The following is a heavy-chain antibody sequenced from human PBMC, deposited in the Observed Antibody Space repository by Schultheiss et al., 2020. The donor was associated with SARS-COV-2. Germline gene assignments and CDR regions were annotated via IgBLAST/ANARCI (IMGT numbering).Heavy chain of an antibody. CDR2: IWYDGSNK. Sequence: GGSLRLSCAASGFTFSSYGMHWVRQAPGKGLEWVAVIWYDGSNKYYADSVKGRFTISRDNSKNTLYLQMNSLRAEDTAVYYCVKGIRITIYPDAFDIWGQGTMVTVSS. CDR1: GFTFSSYG. J-gene: IGHJ3*02. CDR3: VKGIRITIYPDAFDI. D-gene: IGHD3-9*01. V-gene: IGHV3-30*02.